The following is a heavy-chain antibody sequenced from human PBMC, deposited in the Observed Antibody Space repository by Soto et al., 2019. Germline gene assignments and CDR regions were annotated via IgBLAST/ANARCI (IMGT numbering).Heavy chain of an antibody. J-gene: IGHJ4*02. V-gene: IGHV3-74*01. Sequence: GGSLRLSCAASGFTFSSYWMHWVRQAPRKGLVWVSRINSDGSSTSYADSVKGRFTISRDNTKNTLYLQMNRLRAEDTVVYYCAIRASYYDSSGYFDYWGQGTLVTVSS. D-gene: IGHD3-22*01. CDR3: AIRASYYDSSGYFDY. CDR2: INSDGSST. CDR1: GFTFSSYW.